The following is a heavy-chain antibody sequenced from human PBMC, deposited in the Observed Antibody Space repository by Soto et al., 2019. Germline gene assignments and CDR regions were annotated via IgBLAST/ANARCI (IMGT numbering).Heavy chain of an antibody. D-gene: IGHD1-1*01. J-gene: IGHJ3*02. V-gene: IGHV4-34*01. CDR2: MSHSGGT. Sequence: QEQLQQWGAGLLKPSETLSLTCAVYGGFVSSGNYYWSWIRQPPGKGLEWIGEMSHSGGTHFNPSLKGPVTISVDTSKNQFSLKMSSVTAADTALYYCARVERGTATTVVDAFDIWGPGTMVTVSS. CDR3: ARVERGTATTVVDAFDI. CDR1: GGFVSSGNYY.